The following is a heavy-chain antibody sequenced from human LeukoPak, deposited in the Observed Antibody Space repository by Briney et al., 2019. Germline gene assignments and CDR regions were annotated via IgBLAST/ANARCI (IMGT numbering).Heavy chain of an antibody. V-gene: IGHV3-48*02. CDR2: ISSGSTTI. J-gene: IGHJ4*02. CDR1: GFSFSSYN. D-gene: IGHD6-13*01. Sequence: GGSLRLSCAASGFSFSSYNMNWVRQAPGKGLEWVSYISSGSTTIYYADSVQGRFTISRDNAKNSLYLQMNSLTDEDTAVYYCARVSYGSSWSDYWGQGTLVTVSS. CDR3: ARVSYGSSWSDY.